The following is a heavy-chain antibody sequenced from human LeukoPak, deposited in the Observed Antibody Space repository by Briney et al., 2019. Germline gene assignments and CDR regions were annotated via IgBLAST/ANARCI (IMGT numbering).Heavy chain of an antibody. CDR2: IIPLFSST. CDR3: ARDEDSRSYYQGYWCSDL. Sequence: GASVKLSCKSSGGTFRPYAISLVRQAPGQGLEWMGGIIPLFSSTKYAQKFQGRLIFTAAESMTTVYMELSSLTSEDTAVYYCARDEDSRSYYQGYWCSDLWGRGTLVTVSS. J-gene: IGHJ2*01. CDR1: GGTFRPYA. V-gene: IGHV1-69*13. D-gene: IGHD1-26*01.